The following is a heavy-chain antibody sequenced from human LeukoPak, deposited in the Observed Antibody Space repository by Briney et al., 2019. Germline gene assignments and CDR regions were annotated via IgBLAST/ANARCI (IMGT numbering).Heavy chain of an antibody. Sequence: GGSLGLSCAASGFTFSSYSMTWVRQAPGKGLEWVSSITSSGSHIYYADSVKGRFSISRDNAKNSLYLQMNSLRAEDTAVYYCARDRLSTVVNPWFDPWGQGTLVTVSS. D-gene: IGHD4-23*01. CDR2: ITSSGSHI. CDR3: ARDRLSTVVNPWFDP. CDR1: GFTFSSYS. V-gene: IGHV3-21*06. J-gene: IGHJ5*02.